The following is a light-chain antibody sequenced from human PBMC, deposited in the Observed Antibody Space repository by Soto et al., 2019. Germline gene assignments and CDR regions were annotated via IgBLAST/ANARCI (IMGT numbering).Light chain of an antibody. CDR3: QSYDSSAVV. Sequence: QSVLTQPPSVSGAPGQRVTISCTGSSSNIGAGYDVHWYQQLPGTAPNLLIYGNSNRPSGVPDRFSDSKSGTSASLAITGLQAEDEADYYCQSYDSSAVVFGGGTQLTVL. J-gene: IGLJ2*01. CDR2: GNS. CDR1: SSNIGAGYD. V-gene: IGLV1-40*01.